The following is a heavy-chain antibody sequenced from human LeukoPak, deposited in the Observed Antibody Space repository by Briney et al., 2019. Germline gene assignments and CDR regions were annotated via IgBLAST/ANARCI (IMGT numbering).Heavy chain of an antibody. CDR1: GFTFSSYS. Sequence: GGSLRLSCAASGFTFSSYSMNWVRQAPGKGLEWVSSISSSSSYIYYADSVKGRFTISRDNAKNSLYLQMNSLRAEDTAVYYCARVLLWFGELSWSFDYWGQGTLVTVSS. D-gene: IGHD3-10*01. CDR2: ISSSSSYI. J-gene: IGHJ4*02. CDR3: ARVLLWFGELSWSFDY. V-gene: IGHV3-21*04.